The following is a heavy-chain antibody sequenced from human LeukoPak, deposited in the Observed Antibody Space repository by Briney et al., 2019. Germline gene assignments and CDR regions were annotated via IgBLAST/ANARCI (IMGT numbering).Heavy chain of an antibody. D-gene: IGHD4-11*01. Sequence: GGTLRLSCAASRFTFSSYAMNWVRQAPGKGLEWVSAISGSGGSTYYADSVKGRFTISRDNSKNTLYLQMNSLRVEDTAIYNCAKDQQSISYSPWGQGTLVTVSS. CDR1: RFTFSSYA. CDR3: AKDQQSISYSP. V-gene: IGHV3-23*01. CDR2: ISGSGGST. J-gene: IGHJ5*02.